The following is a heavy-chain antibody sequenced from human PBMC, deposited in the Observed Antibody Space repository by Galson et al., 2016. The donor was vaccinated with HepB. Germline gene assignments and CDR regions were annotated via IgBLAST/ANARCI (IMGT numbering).Heavy chain of an antibody. CDR3: VAYCGGDCYTNPFDY. Sequence: SLRLSCAASGFIFSGHAMNWVRQAPGKGLEWVSSISSSGSYIYYADSVKGRFTISRDNAENSLYLQMNSLRAEDTAVYYCVAYCGGDCYTNPFDYWGQGTLVTVSS. CDR1: GFIFSGHA. D-gene: IGHD2-21*02. V-gene: IGHV3-21*01. CDR2: ISSSGSYI. J-gene: IGHJ4*02.